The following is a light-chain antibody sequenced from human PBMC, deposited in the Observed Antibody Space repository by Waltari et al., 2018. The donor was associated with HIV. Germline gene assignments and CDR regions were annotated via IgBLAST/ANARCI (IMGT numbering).Light chain of an antibody. Sequence: QSALTQPPSASGSPEQSVTISCTGTRSDVGNYAYVSWYQQHTGKAPKLLIYEVHKRPSGVPARFSCSKSGDTASLTVAGLQAEDEADYYCTSYGGRNNRVLFGGETRLTVL. V-gene: IGLV2-8*01. CDR1: RSDVGNYAY. CDR3: TSYGGRNNRVL. CDR2: EVH. J-gene: IGLJ3*02.